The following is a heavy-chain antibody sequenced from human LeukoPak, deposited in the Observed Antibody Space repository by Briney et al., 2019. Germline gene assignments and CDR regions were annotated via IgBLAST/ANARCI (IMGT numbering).Heavy chain of an antibody. J-gene: IGHJ2*01. D-gene: IGHD3-9*01. CDR2: IIPIFGTA. V-gene: IGHV1-69*06. Sequence: EASVKVSCKASGGTFSSYAISWVRQAPGQGLEWMGGIIPIFGTANYAQKFQGRVTITADKSTSTAYMELSSLRSEDTAVYYCARDRYFDWLPDSYWYFDLWGRGTLVTVSS. CDR1: GGTFSSYA. CDR3: ARDRYFDWLPDSYWYFDL.